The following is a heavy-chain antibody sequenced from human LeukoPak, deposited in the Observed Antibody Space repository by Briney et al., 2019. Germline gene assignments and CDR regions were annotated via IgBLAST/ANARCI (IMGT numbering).Heavy chain of an antibody. Sequence: GGSLRLSCAAPGFTFNTYGMHWVRQAQGKGLEWVALIWYDGSNENYADSVKGRLTISRDNSRNTLYLQMNSLRGEDTAVYYCARGGLTIAEATTSWYLDYWGQGTLVTVSS. CDR1: GFTFNTYG. D-gene: IGHD1-26*01. CDR3: ARGGLTIAEATTSWYLDY. V-gene: IGHV3-33*01. J-gene: IGHJ4*02. CDR2: IWYDGSNE.